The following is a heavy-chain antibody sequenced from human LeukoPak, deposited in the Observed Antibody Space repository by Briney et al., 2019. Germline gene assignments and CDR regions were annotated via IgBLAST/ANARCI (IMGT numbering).Heavy chain of an antibody. CDR3: AKGGSGSYYSFDY. D-gene: IGHD1-26*01. CDR1: GFTFSSYG. CDR2: IRYDGSNK. V-gene: IGHV3-30*02. J-gene: IGHJ4*02. Sequence: GGSLRLSCAASGFTFSSYGMHWVRQAPGKGLEWVAFIRYDGSNKYYADSVKGRFTISRDNSKNTLYLQMNSLRAEDTAVYYCAKGGSGSYYSFDYWGQGTLVTVSS.